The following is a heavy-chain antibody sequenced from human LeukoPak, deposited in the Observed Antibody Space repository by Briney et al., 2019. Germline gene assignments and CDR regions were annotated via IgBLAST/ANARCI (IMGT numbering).Heavy chain of an antibody. CDR3: ARDSRGYYYYMDV. CDR1: GFTFKNAW. V-gene: IGHV3-21*01. J-gene: IGHJ6*03. CDR2: ISSSSSYI. Sequence: GGSLRLSCEASGFTFKNAWMIWVRQAPGKGLEWVSSISSSSSYIYYADSVKGRFTISRDNAKNSLYLQMNSLRAEDTAVYYCARDSRGYYYYMDVWGKGTTVTISS.